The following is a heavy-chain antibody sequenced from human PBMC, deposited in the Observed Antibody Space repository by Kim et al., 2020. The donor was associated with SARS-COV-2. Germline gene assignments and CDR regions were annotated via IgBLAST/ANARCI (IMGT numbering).Heavy chain of an antibody. D-gene: IGHD2-2*01. J-gene: IGHJ6*02. CDR2: IWYDGSNK. CDR1: GFTFSSYG. Sequence: GGSLRLSCAASGFTFSSYGMHWVRQAPGKGLEWVAVIWYDGSNKYYADSVKGRFTISRDNSKNTLYLQMNSLRAEDTAVYYCAKDRYYCSSTSCSVYYYYYYGMDVWGQGTTVTVSS. V-gene: IGHV3-33*06. CDR3: AKDRYYCSSTSCSVYYYYYYGMDV.